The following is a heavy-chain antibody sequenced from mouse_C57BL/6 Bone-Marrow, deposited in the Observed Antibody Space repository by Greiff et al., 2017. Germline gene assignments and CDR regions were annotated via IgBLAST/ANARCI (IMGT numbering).Heavy chain of an antibody. J-gene: IGHJ1*03. Sequence: VKLQQPGAELVRPGTSVKLSCKASGYTFTSYWMHWVKQRPGQGLEWIGVIDPSDSYTNYNQKFKGKATLTVDTSSSTAYMQLSSLTSEDSAVYYCARSEGSWYFDVWGTGTTVTVSS. CDR3: ARSEGSWYFDV. V-gene: IGHV1-59*01. D-gene: IGHD3-3*01. CDR1: GYTFTSYW. CDR2: IDPSDSYT.